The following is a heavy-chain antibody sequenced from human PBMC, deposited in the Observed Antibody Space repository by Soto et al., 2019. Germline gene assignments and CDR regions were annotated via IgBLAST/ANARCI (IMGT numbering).Heavy chain of an antibody. CDR1: GDSISSYY. Sequence: SETLSLTCAVSGDSISSYYRMWIRQPPGKGLESIGYLYYGRSANYNPSLKSRVTLSVDTSTNQCSLTLSSMTAADTAVYYCAREPTTVTNYYYYALDVWGQGTTVTVSS. V-gene: IGHV4-59*01. J-gene: IGHJ6*02. D-gene: IGHD4-17*01. CDR3: AREPTTVTNYYYYALDV. CDR2: LYYGRSA.